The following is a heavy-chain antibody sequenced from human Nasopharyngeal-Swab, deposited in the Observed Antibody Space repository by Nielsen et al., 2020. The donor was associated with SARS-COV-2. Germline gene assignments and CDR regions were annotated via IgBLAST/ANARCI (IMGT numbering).Heavy chain of an antibody. CDR3: ARSYV. Sequence: GESLKISCAASGFTFSTYWMHWVRQAPGKGLVWVSRTNTDGSSTDYADSVKGRFTISRDNAKNTLYLQMNSLRAEDTAVYYCARSYVWGQGTTVTVSS. CDR1: GFTFSTYW. V-gene: IGHV3-74*01. CDR2: TNTDGSST. J-gene: IGHJ6*02.